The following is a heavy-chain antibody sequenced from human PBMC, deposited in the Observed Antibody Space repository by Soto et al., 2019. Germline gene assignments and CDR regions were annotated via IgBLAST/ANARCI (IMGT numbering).Heavy chain of an antibody. CDR1: GGSISSGGYC. CDR2: MCHSGGT. V-gene: IGHV4-30-2*01. Sequence: SETLSLTCAVSGGSISSGGYCWSWIRQPPGKGLEWIVYMCHSGGTYYNPSLKSRVAISLDRSKKQFSLKLSSVTAEDTAVYYCARVPGPWGQGTLVTVSS. J-gene: IGHJ5*02. CDR3: ARVPGP.